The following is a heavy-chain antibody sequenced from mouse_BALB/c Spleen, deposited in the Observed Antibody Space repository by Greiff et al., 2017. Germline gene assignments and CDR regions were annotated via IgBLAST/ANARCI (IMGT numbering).Heavy chain of an antibody. CDR3: AREGRYYYGSSRGAMDY. Sequence: QVQLQQSGAELVKPGASVKLSCKASGYTFTSYWMHWVKQRPGQGLEWIGEINPSNGRTNYNEKFKSKATLTVDKSSSTAYMQLSSLTSEDSAVYYCAREGRYYYGSSRGAMDYWGQGTSVTVSS. D-gene: IGHD1-1*01. J-gene: IGHJ4*01. CDR1: GYTFTSYW. V-gene: IGHV1S81*02. CDR2: INPSNGRT.